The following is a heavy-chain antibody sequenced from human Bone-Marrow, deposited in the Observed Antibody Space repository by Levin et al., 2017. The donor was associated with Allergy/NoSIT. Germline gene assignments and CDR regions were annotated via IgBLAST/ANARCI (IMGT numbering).Heavy chain of an antibody. D-gene: IGHD3-16*01. CDR3: TTDRSHGKYASAFGV. Sequence: TGGSLRLSCAASGFTFSYAWMNWVRQAPGKGLEWVGRVQSETDGGTRDYAAPVKGRVTISRDDSKNTVYLEMNSLKTEDTAVYYCTTDRSHGKYASAFGVWGQGTMVTVS. CDR1: GFTFSYAW. CDR2: VQSETDGGTR. V-gene: IGHV3-15*01. J-gene: IGHJ3*01.